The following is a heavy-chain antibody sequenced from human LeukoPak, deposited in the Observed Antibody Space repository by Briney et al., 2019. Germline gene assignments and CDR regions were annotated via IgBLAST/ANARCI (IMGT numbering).Heavy chain of an antibody. CDR2: ISWNSGNI. J-gene: IGHJ6*03. D-gene: IGHD3-16*01. CDR1: GFTFDDYA. V-gene: IGHV3-9*01. Sequence: PGRSLRLSCAGSGFTFDDYAMHWVRQTPGKGLEWVSGISWNSGNIAYADFVGGRFTISRDNAKNSLSLQMNSLSDEDTAVYYCAKDAYGGASCFYYMDVWGKGTTVTVSS. CDR3: AKDAYGGASCFYYMDV.